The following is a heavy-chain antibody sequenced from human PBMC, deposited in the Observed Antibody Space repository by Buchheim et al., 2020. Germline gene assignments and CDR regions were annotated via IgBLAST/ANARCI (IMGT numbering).Heavy chain of an antibody. Sequence: EVQLVESGGGLVQPGGSLRLSCAASGFTFSSYWMTWVRQAPGKGLEWVANIKQDGSEKNYVDSVKGRFTISRDNAKNALSLQMNSLRAEDTAVYYCARDYNFWSGYLAYWGQGTL. D-gene: IGHD3-3*01. CDR1: GFTFSSYW. J-gene: IGHJ4*02. CDR2: IKQDGSEK. CDR3: ARDYNFWSGYLAY. V-gene: IGHV3-7*01.